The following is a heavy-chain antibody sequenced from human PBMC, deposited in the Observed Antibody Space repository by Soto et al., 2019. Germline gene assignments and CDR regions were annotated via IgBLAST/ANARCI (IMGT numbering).Heavy chain of an antibody. D-gene: IGHD6-13*01. CDR2: INPSGGST. Sequence: ASVKVSCKASGYTFTSYYMHWVRQAPGQGLEWMGIINPSGGSTSYAQKFQGRVTMTRDTSTSTVYMELSSLRSEDTAVYYCARGLRHSSSWYFFPTSAKNWFDPWGQGTLVTVYS. V-gene: IGHV1-46*03. J-gene: IGHJ5*02. CDR1: GYTFTSYY. CDR3: ARGLRHSSSWYFFPTSAKNWFDP.